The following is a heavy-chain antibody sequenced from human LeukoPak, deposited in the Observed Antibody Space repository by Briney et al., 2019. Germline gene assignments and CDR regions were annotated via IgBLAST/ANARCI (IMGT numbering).Heavy chain of an antibody. CDR3: ARHAGRIAVAAQYYFDY. D-gene: IGHD6-19*01. V-gene: IGHV4-4*09. CDR2: IYTSGST. Sequence: SETLSLTCTVPGGSISSYYWSWIRQPPGKGLEWIGYIYTSGSTNYNPSLKSRVTISVDTSKNQFSLKLSSVTAADTAVYYCARHAGRIAVAAQYYFDYWGQGTLVTVSS. J-gene: IGHJ4*02. CDR1: GGSISSYY.